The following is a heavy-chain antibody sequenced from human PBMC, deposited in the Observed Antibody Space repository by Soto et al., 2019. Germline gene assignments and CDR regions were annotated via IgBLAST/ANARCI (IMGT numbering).Heavy chain of an antibody. J-gene: IGHJ5*02. V-gene: IGHV4-30-2*01. Sequence: QLQLQESGSGLVKPSQTLYLTCVVSGGSISSGGYSWCWIRQPPGKGLEWIGYIYHSGSTYYNPSLKSRVTISVDRSKNQFSLKLSSVTAADTAVYYCVRVPGPWGQGTLVTVSS. CDR1: GGSISSGGYS. CDR3: VRVPGP. CDR2: IYHSGST.